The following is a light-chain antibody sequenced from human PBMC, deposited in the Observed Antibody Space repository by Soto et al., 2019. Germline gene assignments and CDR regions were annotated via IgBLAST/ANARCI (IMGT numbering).Light chain of an antibody. CDR2: GAS. CDR1: QSLRSSY. Sequence: EIVLTQSPGTLSLSPGESATLSCRASQSLRSSYLAWYQQKPGQAPRLLIYGASSRATGIPDRFSGSGSGTDFTLTISSLEPEDFAVYYCHQYDRSPGTFGQGTKLEIK. V-gene: IGKV3-20*01. CDR3: HQYDRSPGT. J-gene: IGKJ2*01.